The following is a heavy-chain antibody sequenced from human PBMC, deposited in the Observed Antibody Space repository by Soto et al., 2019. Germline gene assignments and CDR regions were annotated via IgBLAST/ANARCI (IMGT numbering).Heavy chain of an antibody. Sequence: EVQLVESVGGLVQPGGSLRLSCAASGFTFSSYWMSWVRQAPGKGLEWVANIKQAGSEKYYVDSVKGRFTISRDNAKNSLYLQMNSLRAEDTAVYYCARDSTYDFWSGSNYYGMDVWGQGTTVTVSS. D-gene: IGHD3-3*01. CDR3: ARDSTYDFWSGSNYYGMDV. CDR1: GFTFSSYW. J-gene: IGHJ6*02. CDR2: IKQAGSEK. V-gene: IGHV3-7*03.